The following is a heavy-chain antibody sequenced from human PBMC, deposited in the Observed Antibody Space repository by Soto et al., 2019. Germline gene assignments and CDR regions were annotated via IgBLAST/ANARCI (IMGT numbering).Heavy chain of an antibody. Sequence: ASVKVSCKASGYTFTTYGISWVRQAPGQGLEWMGWISAYNGNTKYAQKLQGRVTMTTETSTSTAYVELRSLRSDDTAVYYCARGDYADDAWFDLWGQGTLVTVSS. CDR2: ISAYNGNT. CDR3: ARGDYADDAWFDL. D-gene: IGHD4-17*01. V-gene: IGHV1-18*01. CDR1: GYTFTTYG. J-gene: IGHJ5*02.